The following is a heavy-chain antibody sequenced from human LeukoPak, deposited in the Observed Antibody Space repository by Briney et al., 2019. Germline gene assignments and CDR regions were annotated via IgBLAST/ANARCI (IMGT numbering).Heavy chain of an antibody. D-gene: IGHD3-10*01. J-gene: IGHJ3*02. V-gene: IGHV1-2*02. CDR1: GGTFSSYA. CDR2: INPNSGGT. Sequence: ASVKVSCKASGGTFSSYAISWVRQAPGQGLEWMGWINPNSGGTNYAQKFQGRVTMTRDTSISTAYMELSRLRSDDTAVYYCARENVKYYYGSGTLDIWGQGTMVTVSS. CDR3: ARENVKYYYGSGTLDI.